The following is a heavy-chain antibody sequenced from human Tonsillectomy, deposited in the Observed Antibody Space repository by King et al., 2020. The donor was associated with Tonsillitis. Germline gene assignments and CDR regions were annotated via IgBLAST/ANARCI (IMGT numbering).Heavy chain of an antibody. D-gene: IGHD2-15*01. CDR2: MNPNSGNT. Sequence: QLVQSGAEVKKPGASVKVSCKASGYTFTSYDINWVRQATGQGLEWMGWMNPNSGNTGYAQKFQGRVTMTRNTSISTAYMELSSLRSEDTAMYYCARGLRSRCSGGSCYYFDYWGQGTLVTVSS. V-gene: IGHV1-8*02. CDR1: GYTFTSYD. CDR3: ARGLRSRCSGGSCYYFDY. J-gene: IGHJ4*02.